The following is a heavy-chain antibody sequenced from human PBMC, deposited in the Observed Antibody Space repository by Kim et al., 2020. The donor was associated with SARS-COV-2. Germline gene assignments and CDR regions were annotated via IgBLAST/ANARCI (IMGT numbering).Heavy chain of an antibody. V-gene: IGHV1-46*01. CDR3: ARDRGGIAVAGTKGQEVDY. CDR1: GYTFTSYY. J-gene: IGHJ4*02. D-gene: IGHD6-19*01. CDR2: INPSGGST. Sequence: ASVKVSCKASGYTFTSYYMHWVRQAPGQGLEWMGIINPSGGSTSYAQKFQGRVTMTRDTSTSTVYMELSSLRSEDTAVYYCARDRGGIAVAGTKGQEVDYWGQGTLVTVSS.